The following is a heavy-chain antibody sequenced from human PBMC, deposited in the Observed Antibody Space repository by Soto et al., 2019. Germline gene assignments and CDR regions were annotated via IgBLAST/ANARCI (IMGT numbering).Heavy chain of an antibody. CDR1: GFTFSSFA. Sequence: EVQLLESGGGLVQPGGSLRLSCAASGFTFSSFAMTWVRQAPGKGLEWVSSLTGSGDSTYYADSVKGRFTISRDNSKNTLYLQMNSLRADDTALYYWAKGNAVTTGDMDYWGQGTLVTVSS. CDR3: AKGNAVTTGDMDY. J-gene: IGHJ4*02. V-gene: IGHV3-23*01. CDR2: LTGSGDST. D-gene: IGHD4-17*01.